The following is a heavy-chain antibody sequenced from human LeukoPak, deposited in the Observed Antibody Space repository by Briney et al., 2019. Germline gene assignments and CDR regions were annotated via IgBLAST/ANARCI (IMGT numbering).Heavy chain of an antibody. CDR1: GYTFTGYY. D-gene: IGHD3-10*01. CDR2: LNPNSGGT. J-gene: IGHJ6*02. V-gene: IGHV1-2*02. CDR3: ARLLTVAGDSGMDV. Sequence: EASVKVSCKASGYTFTGYYIHWVRQAPGQGLEWMGWLNPNSGGTNYAQNFRGRVTMTRDTSISTAYMELSRLISDDTAVYYCARLLTVAGDSGMDVWGQGTTVTVSS.